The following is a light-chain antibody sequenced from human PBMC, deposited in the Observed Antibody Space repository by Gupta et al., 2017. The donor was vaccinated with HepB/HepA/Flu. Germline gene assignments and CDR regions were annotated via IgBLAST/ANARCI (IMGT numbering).Light chain of an antibody. V-gene: IGKV3-15*01. J-gene: IGKJ1*01. CDR1: QSVSSN. CDR3: QQDNNWLRT. Sequence: EIVMTQSPATLSLSPGERATLSCRASQSVSSNLAWYQQKPGQAPRLLIYGASTRATGIPARFSGSGSGTEFTLTISSLQSEDSAVYYCQQDNNWLRTFGQGTKLEIK. CDR2: GAS.